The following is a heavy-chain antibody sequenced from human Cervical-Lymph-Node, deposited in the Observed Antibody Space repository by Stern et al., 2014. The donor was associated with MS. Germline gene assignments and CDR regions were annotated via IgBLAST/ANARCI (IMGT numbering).Heavy chain of an antibody. J-gene: IGHJ4*02. V-gene: IGHV3-30-3*01. Sequence: VQLVQSGGGVVQPGRSLRLSCATSGFTFGRHSMHWVRQAPGKGLKWVAIISYDGSSQHYADSVKGRFTISRSNSNNTLYLQMNSLRVEDTAMYYCARPAAARYFDYWGQGSQVTVSS. CDR3: ARPAAARYFDY. D-gene: IGHD6-25*01. CDR1: GFTFGRHS. CDR2: ISYDGSSQ.